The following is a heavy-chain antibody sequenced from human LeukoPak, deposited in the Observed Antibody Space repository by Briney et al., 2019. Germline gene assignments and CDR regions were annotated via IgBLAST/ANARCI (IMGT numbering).Heavy chain of an antibody. CDR1: GGSISYYY. CDR2: IQTSGST. J-gene: IGHJ4*02. D-gene: IGHD4-11*01. CDR3: ARHDYSNYPVFDY. Sequence: PSETLSLTCTVSGGSISYYYWSWTRQPAGKGLEWIGRIQTSGSTNYNPSLKSRVTMSVDTSTNQFSLKLSSVTAADTAVFYCARHDYSNYPVFDYWGQGTLVTVSS. V-gene: IGHV4-4*07.